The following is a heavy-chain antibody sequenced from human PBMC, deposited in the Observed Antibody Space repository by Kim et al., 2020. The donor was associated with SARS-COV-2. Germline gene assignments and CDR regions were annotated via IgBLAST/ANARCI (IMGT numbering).Heavy chain of an antibody. CDR2: IYYSGST. CDR1: GGSISSYY. D-gene: IGHD5-12*01. CDR3: ARNRGYDSNWYFDL. Sequence: SETLSLTCTVSGGSISSYYWSWIRQPPGKGLEWIGYIYYSGSTNYNPSLKSRVTISVDTSKNQFSLKLSSVTAADTAVYYCARNRGYDSNWYFDLWCRGTLVTVSS. J-gene: IGHJ2*01. V-gene: IGHV4-59*13.